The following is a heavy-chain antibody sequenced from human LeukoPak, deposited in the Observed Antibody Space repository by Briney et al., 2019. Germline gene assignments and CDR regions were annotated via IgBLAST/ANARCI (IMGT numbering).Heavy chain of an antibody. CDR3: AREHRGGYSLGY. Sequence: PSETLSLTCTVSGGSISSSSYYWGWIRQPPEKGLEWIGEIYHSGSTNYNSSLKSRVTISVDKSKNQFSLKLSSVTAADTAVYYCAREHRGGYSLGYWGQGTLVTVSS. J-gene: IGHJ4*02. V-gene: IGHV4-39*07. CDR2: IYHSGST. D-gene: IGHD5-24*01. CDR1: GGSISSSSYY.